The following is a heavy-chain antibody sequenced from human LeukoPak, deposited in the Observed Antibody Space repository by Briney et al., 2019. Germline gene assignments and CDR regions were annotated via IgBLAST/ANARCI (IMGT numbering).Heavy chain of an antibody. D-gene: IGHD3-3*01. CDR1: GFTFSSYS. Sequence: PGGSLRLSCAASGFTFSSYSMNWVRQAPGKGLEWVSPISSSSSYIYYADSVKGRFTISRDNAKNSLYLHMSSLRAEDTAVYYCARGVGFDPWGQGTLVTVSS. CDR3: ARGVGFDP. V-gene: IGHV3-21*01. CDR2: ISSSSSYI. J-gene: IGHJ5*02.